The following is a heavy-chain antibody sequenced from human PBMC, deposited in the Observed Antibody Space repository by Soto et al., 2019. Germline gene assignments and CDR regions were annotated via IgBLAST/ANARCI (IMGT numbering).Heavy chain of an antibody. CDR1: GGSISSSSYY. V-gene: IGHV4-39*07. D-gene: IGHD6-13*01. CDR2: IYYSGST. Sequence: SETLSLTCTVSGGSISSSSYYWGWIRQPPGKGLEWIGSIYYSGSTNYNPSLKSRVTISEDASKNQFSLKLSSVTAADTAVYYCARGNGIASRPADYWGQGTLVTVSS. J-gene: IGHJ4*02. CDR3: ARGNGIASRPADY.